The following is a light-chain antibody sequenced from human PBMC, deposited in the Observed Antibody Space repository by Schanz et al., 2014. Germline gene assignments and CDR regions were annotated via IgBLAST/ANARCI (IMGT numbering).Light chain of an antibody. CDR2: DVS. J-gene: IGLJ2*01. Sequence: QSALTQPRSVSGSPGQSVTISCTGTSSDVGGYNYVSWYQRHPGKAPKLMIYDVSKRPSGVPDRFSGSKSGNTASLTISGLQADDEADYYCSSYTSSDNVVFGGGTKLTVL. CDR1: SSDVGGYNY. CDR3: SSYTSSDNVV. V-gene: IGLV2-11*01.